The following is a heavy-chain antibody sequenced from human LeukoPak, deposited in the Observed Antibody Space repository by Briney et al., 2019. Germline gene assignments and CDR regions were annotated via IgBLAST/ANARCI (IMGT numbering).Heavy chain of an antibody. CDR2: VRFDGSDR. D-gene: IGHD3-3*01. Sequence: GGSLRLSCAASGFTFSDYGIHWVRQAPGKGLQWVAVVRFDGSDRYHEDYVKGRFTISRDNSKNTVYLQMNSLRAEDTAVYYCARDLYDHFLDYWGQGTVVTVSS. J-gene: IGHJ4*02. CDR1: GFTFSDYG. V-gene: IGHV3-33*01. CDR3: ARDLYDHFLDY.